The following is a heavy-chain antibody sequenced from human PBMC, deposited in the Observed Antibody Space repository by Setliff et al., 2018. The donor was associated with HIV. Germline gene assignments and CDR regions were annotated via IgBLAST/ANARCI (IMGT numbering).Heavy chain of an antibody. CDR2: ISGYNGNT. CDR3: ARDYDILTGYTDYYYMDV. Sequence: RASVKVSCKASGYTFSRYGISWVRQAPGQGLEWMGWISGYNGNTKYAQKFQGRVTMTRDTSTSTVYMELSSLRSEDTAVYYCARDYDILTGYTDYYYMDVWGKGTTVTVSS. D-gene: IGHD3-9*01. CDR1: GYTFSRYG. J-gene: IGHJ6*03. V-gene: IGHV1-18*01.